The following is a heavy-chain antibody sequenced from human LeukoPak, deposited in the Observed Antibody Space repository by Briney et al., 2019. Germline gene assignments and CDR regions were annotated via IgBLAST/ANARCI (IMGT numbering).Heavy chain of an antibody. CDR1: GYTFNIYP. CDR2: IRAYNGDT. Sequence: ASVKVSCKASGYTFNIYPISWVRQAPGQGLEWMAWIRAYNGDTRYAQNLQGRVTMTTDTSTTTAYMDLRSLRSDDTAVYYCARDPSSTSGWHPYFDYWGQGTLLTVSS. V-gene: IGHV1-18*01. J-gene: IGHJ4*02. CDR3: ARDPSSTSGWHPYFDY. D-gene: IGHD6-19*01.